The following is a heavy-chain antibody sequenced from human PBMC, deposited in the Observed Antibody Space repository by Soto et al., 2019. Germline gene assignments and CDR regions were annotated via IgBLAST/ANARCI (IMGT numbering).Heavy chain of an antibody. V-gene: IGHV3-23*01. Sequence: PGGYLRLSCAASGFTFSSYAMSWVRQAPGKGLEWVSAISGSGGSTYYADSVKGRFTISRDNSKNTLYLQMNSLRAEDTAVYYCAKDGRITIFGVVPRPYSMDVWGKGTTVTVSS. D-gene: IGHD3-3*01. J-gene: IGHJ6*03. CDR1: GFTFSSYA. CDR2: ISGSGGST. CDR3: AKDGRITIFGVVPRPYSMDV.